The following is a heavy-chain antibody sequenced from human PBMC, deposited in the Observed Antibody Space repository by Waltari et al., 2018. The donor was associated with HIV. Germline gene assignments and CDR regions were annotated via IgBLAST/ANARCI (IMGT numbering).Heavy chain of an antibody. Sequence: EVQLLESGGGLVQPGGSLRPSCAASGFTFSSYAMSWVRQAPGKGLEWVSAISGSGGSTYDADSVKGRLTISRDNSKTTLYLQRNSLRAEDTAVYYCAKMGHYDSVTPPDYWGQGTLVTVSS. CDR1: GFTFSSYA. D-gene: IGHD3-22*01. J-gene: IGHJ4*02. CDR2: ISGSGGST. V-gene: IGHV3-23*01. CDR3: AKMGHYDSVTPPDY.